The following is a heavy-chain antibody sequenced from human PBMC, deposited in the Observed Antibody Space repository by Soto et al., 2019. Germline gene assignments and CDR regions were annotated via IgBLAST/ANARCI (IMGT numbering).Heavy chain of an antibody. Sequence: SETLSLTCTVSGGSISSSSCYWSWIRQHPGKGLEWIGYIYYSGSTYYNPSLKSRVTISVDTSKNQFSLKLSSVTAADTAVYSCARSSQSTVTTFAYWGQGTLVTVSS. CDR1: GGSISSSSCY. D-gene: IGHD4-17*01. CDR2: IYYSGST. V-gene: IGHV4-31*03. J-gene: IGHJ4*02. CDR3: ARSSQSTVTTFAY.